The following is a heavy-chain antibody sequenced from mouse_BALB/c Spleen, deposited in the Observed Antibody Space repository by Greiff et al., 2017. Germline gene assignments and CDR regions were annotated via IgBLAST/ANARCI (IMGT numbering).Heavy chain of an antibody. CDR3: AREHYRYYAMDY. CDR2: ISTYYGDA. J-gene: IGHJ4*01. V-gene: IGHV1S137*01. CDR1: GYTFTDYA. Sequence: VKLQESGAELVRPGVSVKISCKGSGYTFTDYAMHWVKQSHAKSLEWIGVISTYYGDASYNQKFKGKATMTVDKSSSTAYMELARLTSEDSAIYYCAREHYRYYAMDYWGQGTSVTVSS. D-gene: IGHD2-14*01.